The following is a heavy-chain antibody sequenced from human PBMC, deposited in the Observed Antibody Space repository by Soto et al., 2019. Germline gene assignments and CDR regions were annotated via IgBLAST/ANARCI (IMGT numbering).Heavy chain of an antibody. CDR2: ISGYNGNT. CDR1: GFTFASHG. D-gene: IGHD3-22*01. Sequence: QVQLVQSGAEVKKPGASVEVSCKAPGFTFASHGFSWVRQAPGQGLEWMGWISGYNGNTKYAQNFRGRVTMTADTSTDTAYMELRSLRSDDTATYYCAREGTTMIIVLGYGWVDPWGQGTLVTVSS. V-gene: IGHV1-18*01. J-gene: IGHJ5*02. CDR3: AREGTTMIIVLGYGWVDP.